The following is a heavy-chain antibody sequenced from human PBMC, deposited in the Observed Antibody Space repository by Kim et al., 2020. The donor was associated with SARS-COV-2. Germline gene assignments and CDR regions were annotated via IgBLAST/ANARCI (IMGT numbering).Heavy chain of an antibody. CDR2: IYSGGSST. Sequence: GGSLRLSCAASGFTFSSYAMSWVRQAPGKGLEWVSVIYSGGSSTYYADSVKGRFTISRDNSKNTLYLQMNSLRAEDMAVYYCAGDRRSSSWYASPSLDYWGQGTLVTVSS. J-gene: IGHJ4*02. CDR3: AGDRRSSSWYASPSLDY. D-gene: IGHD6-13*01. V-gene: IGHV3-23*03. CDR1: GFTFSSYA.